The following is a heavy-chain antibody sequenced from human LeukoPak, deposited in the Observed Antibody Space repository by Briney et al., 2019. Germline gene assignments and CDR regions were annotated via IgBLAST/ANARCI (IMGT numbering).Heavy chain of an antibody. CDR1: GGSISSGSYY. CDR3: ARLRYASGSYSYLDY. Sequence: PSQTLSLTCTVSGGSISSGSYYWSWIRQPAGKGLEWIGRIYTSGSTNYNPSLKSRVTMSVDTSKNQFSLKLSSVTAADTAVYYCARLRYASGSYSYLDYWGQGTLVTVSS. CDR2: IYTSGST. V-gene: IGHV4-61*02. J-gene: IGHJ4*02. D-gene: IGHD3-10*01.